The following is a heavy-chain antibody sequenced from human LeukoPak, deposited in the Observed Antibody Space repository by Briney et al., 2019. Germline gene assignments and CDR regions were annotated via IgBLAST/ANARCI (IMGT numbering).Heavy chain of an antibody. V-gene: IGHV3-21*01. CDR3: ARGREGSGSSQDPYYYYYMDV. Sequence: GGSLRLSCAASGFTFSSYRMNWVRQAPGKGLEWVSSISSSSSYIYYADSVKGRFTISRDNAKNSLYLQMNSLRAEDTAVYYCARGREGSGSSQDPYYYYYMDVWGKGTTVTVSS. D-gene: IGHD3-10*01. J-gene: IGHJ6*03. CDR1: GFTFSSYR. CDR2: ISSSSSYI.